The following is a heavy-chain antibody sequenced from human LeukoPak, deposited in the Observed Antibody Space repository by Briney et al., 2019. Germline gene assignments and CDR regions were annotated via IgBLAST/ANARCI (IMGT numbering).Heavy chain of an antibody. CDR3: AIRQQLANDAFDI. CDR1: GFTFSSYW. D-gene: IGHD6-13*01. J-gene: IGHJ3*02. CDR2: INSDGSST. Sequence: PGGSLRLSCAASGFTFSSYWMHWVRQAPGKGLVWVSRINSDGSSTSYADSVKGRFTIPRDNAKNTLYLQMNSLRAEDTAVYYCAIRQQLANDAFDIWGQGTMVTVSS. V-gene: IGHV3-74*01.